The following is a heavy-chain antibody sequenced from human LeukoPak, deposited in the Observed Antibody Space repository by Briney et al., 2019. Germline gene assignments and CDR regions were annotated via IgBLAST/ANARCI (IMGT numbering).Heavy chain of an antibody. Sequence: SETLSLTCAVYGGSFSGYYWSWIRQPPGKGLEWIGEINHSGSTNYNPSLKSRVTISVDTSKNQFSLKLSSVTAADTAVYYCARGETANWFDTWGPGILVTVSA. CDR2: INHSGST. CDR1: GGSFSGYY. V-gene: IGHV4-34*01. D-gene: IGHD5-18*01. CDR3: ARGETANWFDT. J-gene: IGHJ5*02.